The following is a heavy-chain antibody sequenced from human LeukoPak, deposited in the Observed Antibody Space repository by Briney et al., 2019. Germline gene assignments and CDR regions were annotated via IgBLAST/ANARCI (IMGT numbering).Heavy chain of an antibody. D-gene: IGHD3-10*01. J-gene: IGHJ4*02. V-gene: IGHV4-59*01. Sequence: SETLSLTCTVSGGSIGIYYWSWIRQPPGKGLEWIGYIYNSGNTNYNPSFKSRVTISEDTPKNQFSLKLSSVTAADTAVYYCVRDRELNYWGQGTLVTVSS. CDR1: GGSIGIYY. CDR3: VRDRELNY. CDR2: IYNSGNT.